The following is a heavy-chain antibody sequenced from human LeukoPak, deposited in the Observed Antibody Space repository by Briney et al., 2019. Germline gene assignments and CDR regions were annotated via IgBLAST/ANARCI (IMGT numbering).Heavy chain of an antibody. CDR1: GFTFSLYW. V-gene: IGHV3-7*01. J-gene: IGHJ5*02. Sequence: GGSLRLSCAASGFTFSLYWMTWVRQSPGKGLEWVADINPDGTQKYSVDSLKGRFTISRDNAKNSLFLHLNSLRAEDTAVYYCASGSATWFDPWGQGTLVTVSS. CDR3: ASGSATWFDP. CDR2: INPDGTQK.